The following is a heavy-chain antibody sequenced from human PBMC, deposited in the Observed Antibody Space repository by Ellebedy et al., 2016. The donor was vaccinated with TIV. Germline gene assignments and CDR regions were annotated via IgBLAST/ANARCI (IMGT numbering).Heavy chain of an antibody. D-gene: IGHD3-10*01. CDR2: IYWNDDK. V-gene: IGHV2-5*01. CDR1: GFSLTSTGVG. Sequence: SGPTLVKPTQTLALTCSFSGFSLTSTGVGVGWIRQPPGKALAWLALIYWNDDKRYSPSLKSRLTITKDTSKNQVVLTMTNMDPVDTATYYCAHRLGESRWGFYGSGSYYRYWGQGTLVTVSS. J-gene: IGHJ4*02. CDR3: AHRLGESRWGFYGSGSYYRY.